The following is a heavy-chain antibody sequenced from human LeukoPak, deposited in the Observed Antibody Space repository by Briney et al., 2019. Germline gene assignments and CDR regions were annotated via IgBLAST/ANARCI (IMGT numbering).Heavy chain of an antibody. CDR1: GDSVSSNSAA. D-gene: IGHD3-22*01. Sequence: SQTLSLTCAISGDSVSSNSAAWNWIRQSPSRGLEWLGRTCYRSKWYNNYAESVKSRITINPDTSKNQFSLQLGSVTPEDTAVYYCAREVEVSTVIAFYDYWGQGTLVTVSS. J-gene: IGHJ4*02. CDR2: TCYRSKWYN. V-gene: IGHV6-1*01. CDR3: AREVEVSTVIAFYDY.